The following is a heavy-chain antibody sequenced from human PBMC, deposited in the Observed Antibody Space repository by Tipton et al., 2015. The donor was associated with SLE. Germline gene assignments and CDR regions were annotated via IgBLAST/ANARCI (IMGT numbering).Heavy chain of an antibody. CDR1: GFTFNNYW. V-gene: IGHV3-7*03. CDR3: ARDSRGALRDC. Sequence: SLRLSCAASGFTFNNYWMSWVRQAPGKGLEWVANIQQDGSETYYVDSVKGRFTISRDNAKNSLYLLMDYLRAEDTAVYDCARDSRGALRDCWGQGTLVAVSS. J-gene: IGHJ4*02. D-gene: IGHD1-26*01. CDR2: IQQDGSET.